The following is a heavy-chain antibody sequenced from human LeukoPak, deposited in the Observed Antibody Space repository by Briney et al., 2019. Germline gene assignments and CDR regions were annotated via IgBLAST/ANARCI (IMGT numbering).Heavy chain of an antibody. D-gene: IGHD3-10*01. Sequence: ASVKVSCTASGYTFTDYYMHWVRQAPGQGLEWMGWINPNSGGTNYAQKFQGRVTMSRDTSINTVYVELSSLRSDDTAVFYCASQFYASETYYAYFDYWGQGTLVTVSS. V-gene: IGHV1-2*02. CDR1: GYTFTDYY. CDR3: ASQFYASETYYAYFDY. CDR2: INPNSGGT. J-gene: IGHJ4*02.